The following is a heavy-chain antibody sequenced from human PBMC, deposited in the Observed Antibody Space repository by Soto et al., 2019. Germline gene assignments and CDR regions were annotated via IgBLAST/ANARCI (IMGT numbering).Heavy chain of an antibody. CDR1: GASISSGGSY. CDR2: IFYSGSF. J-gene: IGHJ4*02. Sequence: QVQLQESGPGLVKPSQTLSLTCTVSGASISSGGSYWSWIRQRPGKGLEWIGYIFYSGSFYYTPSLECQVMISPDTSTNQFSLRLTSVTAADTAVYYCARAPETPPIFGVVRPYFFDYWGQGTLVTVSS. D-gene: IGHD3-3*01. CDR3: ARAPETPPIFGVVRPYFFDY. V-gene: IGHV4-31*01.